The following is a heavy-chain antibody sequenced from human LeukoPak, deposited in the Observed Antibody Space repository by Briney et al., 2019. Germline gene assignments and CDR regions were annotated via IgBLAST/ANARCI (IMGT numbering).Heavy chain of an antibody. V-gene: IGHV3-13*01. J-gene: IGHJ4*02. D-gene: IGHD1-1*01. Sequence: AGGSLRLSCAASGFTFSDYDMHWVRQATGKGLEWVSAIGTAGDTYYTGSVKGRFTISRENAKNSLYLQMNSLRAGETAVYYCARVAKERVGGVYYFDYWGQGTLVTVSS. CDR3: ARVAKERVGGVYYFDY. CDR1: GFTFSDYD. CDR2: IGTAGDT.